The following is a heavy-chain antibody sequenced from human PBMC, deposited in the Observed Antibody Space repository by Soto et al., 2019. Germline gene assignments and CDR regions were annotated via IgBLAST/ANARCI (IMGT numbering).Heavy chain of an antibody. Sequence: QVQLVQSGAEVKKPGASVKVSCKASGYTFTRSGISWVRQAPGQGPEWMGWISSYNGDTNYAQTFQGRVTMTTDTSTSTAYMELRILRSDDTAVYYCATEGVAPYYYYGMDVWGQGTPVTVSS. CDR2: ISSYNGDT. D-gene: IGHD5-12*01. CDR3: ATEGVAPYYYYGMDV. J-gene: IGHJ6*02. V-gene: IGHV1-18*01. CDR1: GYTFTRSG.